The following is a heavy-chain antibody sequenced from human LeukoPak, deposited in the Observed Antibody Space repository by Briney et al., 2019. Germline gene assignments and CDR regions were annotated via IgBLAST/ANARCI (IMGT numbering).Heavy chain of an antibody. CDR3: ARGTMFPYYFDY. CDR1: GFTFSSYS. J-gene: IGHJ4*02. CDR2: ISSSSSYI. Sequence: PGGSLRLSCGVSGFTFSSYSMCWVRQAPGKGLEWVSFISSSSSYIYYADSVKGRFTISRDNAKNSLYLQMNSLRAEDTAVYYCARGTMFPYYFDYWGQVTLVTVSS. V-gene: IGHV3-21*01. D-gene: IGHD3-10*02.